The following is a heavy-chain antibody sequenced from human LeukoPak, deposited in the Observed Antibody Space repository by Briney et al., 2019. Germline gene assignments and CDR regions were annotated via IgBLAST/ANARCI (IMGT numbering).Heavy chain of an antibody. V-gene: IGHV1-2*02. CDR1: GYTFTGYY. CDR2: INPNSGGT. CDR3: ARDYGSGSSRVDY. Sequence: ASVKVSCKASGYTFTGYYMHWVRQAPGQGLEWMGWINPNSGGTNYAQKFQGRVTMTRDTSISTAYMELSRLRSDDTAVYYCARDYGSGSSRVDYWGQGTLVTVSS. J-gene: IGHJ4*02. D-gene: IGHD3-10*01.